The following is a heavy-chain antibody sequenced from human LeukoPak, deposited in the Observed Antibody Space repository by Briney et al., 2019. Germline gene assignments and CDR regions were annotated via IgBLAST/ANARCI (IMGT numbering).Heavy chain of an antibody. J-gene: IGHJ4*02. CDR3: ARLFYYDSRGYPYYFDY. V-gene: IGHV4-39*01. CDR1: SGSISSSGYY. D-gene: IGHD3-22*01. CDR2: IYYSGST. Sequence: PSETLSLTCTVSSGSISSSGYYWGWIRQPPGKGLEWIGSIYYSGSTYYNPSLKSRVTISVNTSKNQFSLKLSSVTAADTAVYYCARLFYYDSRGYPYYFDYWGQGTLVTVSS.